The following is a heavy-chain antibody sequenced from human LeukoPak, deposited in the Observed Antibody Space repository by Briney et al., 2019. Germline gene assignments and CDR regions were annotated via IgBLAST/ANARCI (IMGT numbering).Heavy chain of an antibody. CDR2: IYSGGST. CDR1: GFTVSSNY. J-gene: IGHJ1*01. Sequence: GGSLRLSCAASGFTVSSNYMSWVRQAPGKGLEWVSVIYSGGSTYYADSVKGRFTISRDNSKNTLYLQMNSLRAEDTAVYYCASGSSGPPHFQHWGQGTLVTVSS. V-gene: IGHV3-53*01. D-gene: IGHD3-22*01. CDR3: ASGSSGPPHFQH.